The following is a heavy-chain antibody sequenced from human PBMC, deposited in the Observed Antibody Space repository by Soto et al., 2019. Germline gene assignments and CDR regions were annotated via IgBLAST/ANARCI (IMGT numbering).Heavy chain of an antibody. Sequence: GGSLRLSCAASGFTFSSYEMNWVRQAPGKGLEWVSYISSSGSTIYYADSVKGRFTTSRDNAKNSLYLQMNSLRAEDTAVYYCARGRVVVAATSDFDYWGQGTLVTVSS. CDR1: GFTFSSYE. D-gene: IGHD2-15*01. CDR3: ARGRVVVAATSDFDY. CDR2: ISSSGSTI. V-gene: IGHV3-48*03. J-gene: IGHJ4*02.